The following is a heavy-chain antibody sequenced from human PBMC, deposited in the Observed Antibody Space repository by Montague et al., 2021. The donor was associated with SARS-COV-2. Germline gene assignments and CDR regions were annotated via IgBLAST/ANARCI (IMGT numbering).Heavy chain of an antibody. CDR3: ARVRLFYYLDY. J-gene: IGHJ4*02. V-gene: IGHV4-31*03. Sequence: TLSLTCTVSGTSIRSGGYYWTWHRQHTGKGLEWIGYIFHTGRAYSNPSLETRVNISVDTSNNLFSLRLSSVTAADTAMYFCARVRLFYYLDYWGQGTLVTVSS. CDR1: GTSIRSGGYY. CDR2: IFHTGRA. D-gene: IGHD2/OR15-2a*01.